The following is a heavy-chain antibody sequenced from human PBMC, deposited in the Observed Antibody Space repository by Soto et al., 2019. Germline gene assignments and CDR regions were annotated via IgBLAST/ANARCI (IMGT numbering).Heavy chain of an antibody. CDR2: INTDGSDT. CDR3: VRAAARGDS. V-gene: IGHV3-74*03. D-gene: IGHD3-10*01. J-gene: IGHJ5*01. CDR1: VLYFSVYL. Sequence: GSLRLSCAASVLYFSVYLIHWVRQAPGKGLEVVSRINTDGSDTLYADSVKGRFTISRDNSKNTLYLQMSSLRAEDSAVYYCVRAAARGDSWGQGTRVTVSS.